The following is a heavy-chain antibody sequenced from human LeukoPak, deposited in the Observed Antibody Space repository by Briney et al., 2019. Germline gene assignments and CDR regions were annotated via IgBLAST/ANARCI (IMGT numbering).Heavy chain of an antibody. Sequence: GGSLRLSCAASGLTFRNYAMNWVRQAPGKGLEWVSSISGSGGGTFYADSVKGRFTISRDNSKRTVYLQMQSLRVEDTAVYYCVKSNNLGGDYWGQGTLVTVSS. CDR2: ISGSGGGT. J-gene: IGHJ4*02. CDR1: GLTFRNYA. D-gene: IGHD1/OR15-1a*01. V-gene: IGHV3-23*01. CDR3: VKSNNLGGDY.